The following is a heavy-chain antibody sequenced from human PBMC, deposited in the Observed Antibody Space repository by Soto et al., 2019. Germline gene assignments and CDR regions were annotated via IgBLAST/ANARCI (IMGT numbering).Heavy chain of an antibody. D-gene: IGHD5-12*01. J-gene: IGHJ4*02. CDR1: GFTFSSYG. CDR2: ISYDGSNK. CDR3: ADIVATNPPS. Sequence: QVQLVESRGGVVQPGRSLRLSCAASGFTFSSYGMHWVRQAPGKGLEWVAVISYDGSNKYYADSVKGRFTISRDNSKNTLYLQMNSLRAEDTAVYYCADIVATNPPSWGQGTLVTVSS. V-gene: IGHV3-30*03.